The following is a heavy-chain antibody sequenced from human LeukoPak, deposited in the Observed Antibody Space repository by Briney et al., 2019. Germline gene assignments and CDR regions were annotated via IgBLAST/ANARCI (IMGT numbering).Heavy chain of an antibody. CDR2: FYYSGSN. Sequence: SETLSLTCTVSGGSISSYYWSWIRQPPGKGLEWIGYFYYSGSNNFNPSLKSRVTISGDTSKNQFSLKLISVTAADTAIYYCARVSPAVGAFDIWGRGTMVTVSS. CDR1: GGSISSYY. V-gene: IGHV4-59*01. J-gene: IGHJ3*02. D-gene: IGHD6-13*01. CDR3: ARVSPAVGAFDI.